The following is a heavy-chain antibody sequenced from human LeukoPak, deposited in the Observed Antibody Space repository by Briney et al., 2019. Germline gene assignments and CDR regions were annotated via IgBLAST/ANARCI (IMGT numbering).Heavy chain of an antibody. CDR3: AGGADITIFGVVIPPFDY. V-gene: IGHV4-4*08. D-gene: IGHD3-3*01. CDR1: GGSISSYY. Sequence: SETLSLTCTVSGGSISSYYWSCIRQPPGKGLEWIGYIYTSGSTNYNPSLKSRVTMSVDTSKIQFSLKLSSVTAADTAVYYCAGGADITIFGVVIPPFDYWGQGTLVTVSS. J-gene: IGHJ4*02. CDR2: IYTSGST.